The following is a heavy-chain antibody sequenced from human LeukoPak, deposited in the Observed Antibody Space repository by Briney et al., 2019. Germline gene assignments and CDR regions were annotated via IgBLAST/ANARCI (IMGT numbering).Heavy chain of an antibody. Sequence: GGSLRLSCAASGFTFSSCTMNWVRQAPGKGLEWVSSITSSSSYIYYADSVKGRFTISRDNAKNSLYLQMNSLRAEDTAVYYCARKQSGYSGSYYPDYWGQGTLVTVSS. CDR1: GFTFSSCT. J-gene: IGHJ4*02. V-gene: IGHV3-21*01. CDR3: ARKQSGYSGSYYPDY. D-gene: IGHD1-26*01. CDR2: ITSSSSYI.